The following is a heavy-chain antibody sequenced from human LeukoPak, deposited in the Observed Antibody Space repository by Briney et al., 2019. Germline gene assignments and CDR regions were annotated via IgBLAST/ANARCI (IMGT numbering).Heavy chain of an antibody. D-gene: IGHD5-18*01. V-gene: IGHV3-33*01. CDR2: IRYDGSNK. CDR3: ARDDTAMVNSFDY. J-gene: IGHJ4*02. CDR1: GFTFSSYG. Sequence: GGSLRLSCAASGFTFSSYGMRWVRQAPGKGLEWVAVIRYDGSNKYYADSVKGRFTISRDNSKNTLYLQMNSLRAEDTAVYYCARDDTAMVNSFDYWGQGTLVTVSS.